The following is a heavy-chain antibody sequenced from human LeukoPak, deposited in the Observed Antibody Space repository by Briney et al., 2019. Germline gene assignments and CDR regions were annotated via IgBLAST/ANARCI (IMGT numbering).Heavy chain of an antibody. CDR2: ISSSGSSI. CDR1: GFTFSTYN. CDR3: ARAHNWKYGSFDF. D-gene: IGHD1-7*01. V-gene: IGHV3-48*01. J-gene: IGHJ4*02. Sequence: GGSLRLSCAASGFTFSTYNMNWVRQAPGKGLEWVSYISSSGSSIYYADSVKGRFTISRDNAKNSLYLQMNSLRAEDTAVYYCARAHNWKYGSFDFWGQGTLVTVSS.